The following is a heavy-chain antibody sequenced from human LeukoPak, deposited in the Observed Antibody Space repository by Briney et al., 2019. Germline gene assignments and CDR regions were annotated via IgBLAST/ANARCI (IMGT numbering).Heavy chain of an antibody. CDR2: IYYSGTT. CDR3: ARHKGSSAWSALGY. J-gene: IGHJ4*02. CDR1: GDSISSSSYY. D-gene: IGHD6-19*01. Sequence: PSETLSLTCTVSGDSISSSSYYWGWIRQPPGKGLEWIGSIYYSGTTYYNPSLKSRVTISVDTSKNQFSLKVSSVTAADTAVYYCARHKGSSAWSALGYWGQGTLVTVSS. V-gene: IGHV4-39*01.